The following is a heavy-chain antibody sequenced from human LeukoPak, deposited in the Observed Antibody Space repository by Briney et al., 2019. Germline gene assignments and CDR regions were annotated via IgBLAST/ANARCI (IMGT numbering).Heavy chain of an antibody. CDR2: ISSSDSTI. Sequence: GGSLRLSCAASGFTFSDYYMSWIRQAPGKGLEWVSYISSSDSTIYYADSVKGRFTISRDNDKNSLYLQLNSLRAEDTAIYYCARDPYSGTYSDYYYYYMDVWGKGTTVTVSS. J-gene: IGHJ6*03. CDR3: ARDPYSGTYSDYYYYYMDV. V-gene: IGHV3-11*04. D-gene: IGHD1-26*01. CDR1: GFTFSDYY.